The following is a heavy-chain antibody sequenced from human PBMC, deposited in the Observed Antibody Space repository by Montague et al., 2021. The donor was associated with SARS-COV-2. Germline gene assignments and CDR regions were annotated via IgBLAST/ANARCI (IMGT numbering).Heavy chain of an antibody. Sequence: PALVKPTQTLTLTCTFSGFSLSTSGMCVSWIRQPPGKALEWLALIDWDDDKYYSTSLKTRLTISKDTSKNQVVLTMTNMDPVDTATYYCARIRDYDILTGSYSGFDYWGRGTLATVSS. J-gene: IGHJ4*02. V-gene: IGHV2-70*01. CDR1: GFSLSTSGMC. CDR2: IDWDDDK. CDR3: ARIRDYDILTGSYSGFDY. D-gene: IGHD3-9*01.